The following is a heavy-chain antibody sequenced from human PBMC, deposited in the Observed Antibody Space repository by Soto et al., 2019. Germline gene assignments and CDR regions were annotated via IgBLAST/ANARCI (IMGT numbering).Heavy chain of an antibody. Sequence: QVQLVQRGSEVKKPGASVKVSCKASGYTFTSYGISWVRQAPGQGLEWMGRISAYNGNTNYAQKLQGRVTMTTDTSTSTAYIELRSLRSDDTAVYYCARVVGALGHWFDPWGQGTLVTVSS. V-gene: IGHV1-18*01. D-gene: IGHD1-26*01. CDR2: ISAYNGNT. CDR3: ARVVGALGHWFDP. CDR1: GYTFTSYG. J-gene: IGHJ5*02.